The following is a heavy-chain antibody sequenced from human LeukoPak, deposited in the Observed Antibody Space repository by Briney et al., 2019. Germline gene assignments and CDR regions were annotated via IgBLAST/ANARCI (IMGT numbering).Heavy chain of an antibody. CDR2: ISAYNGNT. V-gene: IGHV1-18*04. CDR1: GYSFVNYY. Sequence: ASVKVSCKAAGYSFVNYYMHWVRQAPGQGLEWMGWISAYNGNTNYAQKLQGRVTMTTDTSTSTAYMELRSLRSDDTAVYYCTRDLGVDTTMIFFVYWGQGSLVTVSS. J-gene: IGHJ4*02. CDR3: TRDLGVDTTMIFFVY. D-gene: IGHD3-22*01.